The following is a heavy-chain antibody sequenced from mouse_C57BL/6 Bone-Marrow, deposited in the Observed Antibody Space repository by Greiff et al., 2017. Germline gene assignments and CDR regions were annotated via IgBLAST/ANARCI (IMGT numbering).Heavy chain of an antibody. V-gene: IGHV1-4*01. D-gene: IGHD1-1*01. CDR1: GYTFTSYT. CDR3: ARRAYGSRLYWYFDV. Sequence: LVESGAELARPGASVKMSCKASGYTFTSYTMHWVKQRPGQGLEWIGYINPSSGYTKYNQKFKDKATLTADKSSSTAYMQLSSLTSEDSAVYYCARRAYGSRLYWYFDVWGTGTTVTVSS. J-gene: IGHJ1*03. CDR2: INPSSGYT.